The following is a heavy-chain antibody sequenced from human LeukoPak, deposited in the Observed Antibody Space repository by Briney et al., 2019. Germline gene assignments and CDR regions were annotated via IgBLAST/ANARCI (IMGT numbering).Heavy chain of an antibody. CDR2: IYHSGST. D-gene: IGHD4-17*01. CDR3: ARAGTSDYDFDY. CDR1: DYSISSHYY. V-gene: IGHV4-38-2*02. Sequence: PSETLSLTCSVSDYSISSHYYWGWIRQPPGKGLEWIGSIYHSGSTYYSPSLKSLVTISVDTSKNQFSLKLSSVTAADTAVYYCARAGTSDYDFDYWGQGTLVTVSS. J-gene: IGHJ4*02.